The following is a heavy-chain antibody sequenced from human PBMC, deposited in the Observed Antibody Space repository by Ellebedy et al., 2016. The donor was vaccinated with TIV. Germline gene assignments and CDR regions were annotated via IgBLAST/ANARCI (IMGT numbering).Heavy chain of an antibody. CDR2: INPSGGST. V-gene: IGHV1-46*04. Sequence: ASVKVSCKASGYTFTSYYMHWVRQAPGQGLEWMGIINPSGGSTSYAQKLQGRVTMTRDTSTSTDYMELSSLKSEETAVYYCARDSRTWLQPESPPFDYWGQGTLVTVSS. D-gene: IGHD5-24*01. J-gene: IGHJ4*02. CDR3: ARDSRTWLQPESPPFDY. CDR1: GYTFTSYY.